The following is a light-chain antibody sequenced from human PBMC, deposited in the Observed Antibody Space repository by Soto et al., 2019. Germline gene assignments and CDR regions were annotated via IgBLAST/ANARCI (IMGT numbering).Light chain of an antibody. CDR1: SSDVGSYNL. Sequence: QSVLTQPASVSGSPGQSITMSCAGASSDVGSYNLVSWYQQYPGKAPKLIIYEGNKRPSGVSNRFSGSGSGNTASLTISGLHAEDAADYYCCSYTGSSTSFGGGTKLTVL. CDR2: EGN. V-gene: IGLV2-23*01. J-gene: IGLJ3*02. CDR3: CSYTGSSTS.